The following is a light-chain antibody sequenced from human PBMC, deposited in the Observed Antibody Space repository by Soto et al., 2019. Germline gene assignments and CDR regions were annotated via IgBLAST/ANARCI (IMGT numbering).Light chain of an antibody. Sequence: ERVMTQSPVTLSVSPGESVTLSCRASQSVGTNLAWYQQKPGQAPSLLIYGVSTRATGIPTRFSGSGSGTQFTLTISSLQPEDFATYFCQQSYSTPPWTFGQGTKVDIK. CDR3: QQSYSTPPWT. CDR1: QSVGTN. J-gene: IGKJ1*01. CDR2: GVS. V-gene: IGKV3-15*01.